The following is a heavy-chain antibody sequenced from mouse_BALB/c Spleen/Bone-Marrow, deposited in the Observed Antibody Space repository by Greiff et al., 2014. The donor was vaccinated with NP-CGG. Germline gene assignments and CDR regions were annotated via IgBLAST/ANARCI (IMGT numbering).Heavy chain of an antibody. CDR3: ARGGGYGSSWFAY. D-gene: IGHD1-1*01. CDR1: GYTFTDHV. CDR2: IYPGSGST. J-gene: IGHJ3*01. V-gene: IGHV1-77*01. Sequence: VQVVESGPELVKPGASVKMSCKASGYTFTDHVISWVKQRTGQGLEWIGEIYPGSGSTYYNEKFKGKATLTADKSSNTAYMQLSGLTSEDSAVYFCARGGGYGSSWFAYWGQGTLVTVSA.